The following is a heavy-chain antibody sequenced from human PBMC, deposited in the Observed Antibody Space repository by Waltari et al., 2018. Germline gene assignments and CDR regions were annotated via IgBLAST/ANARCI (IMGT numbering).Heavy chain of an antibody. Sequence: QLHLQLSGPGLVKPSETLSLTCAVSGTSVTTTNYFWGWIRQPPGKGLEWIGRFYFTGSTDYNPSLKSRVTISIDTSTNQFSLNLRSVTAADTAGYYCARGIWQQLAHFDSWGQGTLVTVSS. V-gene: IGHV4-39*01. CDR1: GTSVTTTNYF. CDR3: ARGIWQQLAHFDS. J-gene: IGHJ4*02. CDR2: FYFTGST. D-gene: IGHD6-13*01.